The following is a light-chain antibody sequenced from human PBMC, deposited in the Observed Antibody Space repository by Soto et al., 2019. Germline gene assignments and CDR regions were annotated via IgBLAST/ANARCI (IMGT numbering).Light chain of an antibody. CDR1: QSVSSSY. J-gene: IGKJ3*01. CDR2: DAS. CDR3: QQFGSSPLFT. Sequence: EIVLTQSPATLSLCPGERATLSCRASQSVSSSYLSWYQQKPGQAPRLLIYDASSRATGIPDRFSGSGSGTDFTLTISRLEPEDFAVYYCQQFGSSPLFTFGHGTQLDVK. V-gene: IGKV3-20*01.